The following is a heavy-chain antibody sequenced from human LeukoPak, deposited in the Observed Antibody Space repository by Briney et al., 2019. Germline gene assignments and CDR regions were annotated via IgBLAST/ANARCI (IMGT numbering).Heavy chain of an antibody. CDR1: GFMFSDYW. V-gene: IGHV3-7*01. CDR3: VKWGPYCSTLYCPALES. D-gene: IGHD4-11*01. CDR2: INPAGSQQ. Sequence: PGGSLRLSCTASGFMFSDYWMSWVRQAPGKGPEWVANINPAGSQQYSVDSLKGRFTVSRDNAKKSFYLQMNYLRAEDTAVYYCVKWGPYCSTLYCPALESWGQGTLVTVSS. J-gene: IGHJ4*02.